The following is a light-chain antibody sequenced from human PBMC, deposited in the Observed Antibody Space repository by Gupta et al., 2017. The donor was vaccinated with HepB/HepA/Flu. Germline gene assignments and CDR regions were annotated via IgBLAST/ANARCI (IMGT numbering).Light chain of an antibody. J-gene: IGKJ4*01. CDR1: QSLNSY. V-gene: IGKV3-11*01. CDR3: QQRRDWPLT. CDR2: DAS. Sequence: ELVLTQSPATLSFSPGERATLSCRASQSLNSYLAWFQQRPGQAPRLLLYDASNRATGIPARFSGSGSGTDFTLTISSLEPEDFAVYYCQQRRDWPLTFGGGTKVEIK.